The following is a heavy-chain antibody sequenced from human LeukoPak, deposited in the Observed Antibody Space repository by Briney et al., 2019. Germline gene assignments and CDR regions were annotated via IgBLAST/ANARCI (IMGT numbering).Heavy chain of an antibody. CDR2: IKQDGSEK. V-gene: IGHV3-7*01. D-gene: IGHD3-22*01. Sequence: GGSLRLSCAASGFTFSSYWMSWVRQAPGKGLEWVANIKQDGSEKYYVDSVKGRFTISRDNAKNSLYLQMNSLRAEDTAVYYCARDSRYYDSSGFDYWGQGTLVTVSS. CDR3: ARDSRYYDSSGFDY. J-gene: IGHJ4*02. CDR1: GFTFSSYW.